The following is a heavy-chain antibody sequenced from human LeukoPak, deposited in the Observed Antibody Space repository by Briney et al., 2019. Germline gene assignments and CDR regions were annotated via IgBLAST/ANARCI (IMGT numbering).Heavy chain of an antibody. Sequence: GGSLRLSCAASGFTFSRYWMHWVRQAPGKGLVWVSCIKSDGSSTSIADSAKGRFTISRDNAKNTEYLQMNSLRAEDTAVYYCVRDNRSYNFDYWGQGTLVTVSS. CDR1: GFTFSRYW. V-gene: IGHV3-74*01. J-gene: IGHJ4*02. CDR3: VRDNRSYNFDY. CDR2: IKSDGSST. D-gene: IGHD1-26*01.